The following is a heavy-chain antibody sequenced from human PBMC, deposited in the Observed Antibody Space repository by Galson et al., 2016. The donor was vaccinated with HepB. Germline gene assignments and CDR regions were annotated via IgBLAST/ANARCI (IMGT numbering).Heavy chain of an antibody. D-gene: IGHD3-16*01. CDR1: GYTLTELS. Sequence: SVKVSCKVSGYTLTELSMHWVRQAPGKGLEWMGGFDPEDGETIYAQKFQGRVTMTRDTSISTAYMELSRLRSDDTAVYYCARGGIASAGRVPDYWGQGTLVTVSS. CDR2: FDPEDGET. J-gene: IGHJ4*02. V-gene: IGHV1-24*01. CDR3: ARGGIASAGRVPDY.